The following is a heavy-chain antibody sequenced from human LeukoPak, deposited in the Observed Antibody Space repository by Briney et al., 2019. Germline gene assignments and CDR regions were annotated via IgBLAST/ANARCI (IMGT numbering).Heavy chain of an antibody. CDR1: GFTFDDFA. J-gene: IGHJ4*02. Sequence: PGGSLRLSCAASGFTFDDFAMYWVRQAPGKGLEWVSLISRDGGTTFYADSVKGRFTISRDDSKNSLYLQMNSLRTEDSALYYCVKDKSHCSGGNCYSAPFDCWGQGTLVTVSS. CDR3: VKDKSHCSGGNCYSAPFDC. CDR2: ISRDGGTT. D-gene: IGHD2-15*01. V-gene: IGHV3-43*02.